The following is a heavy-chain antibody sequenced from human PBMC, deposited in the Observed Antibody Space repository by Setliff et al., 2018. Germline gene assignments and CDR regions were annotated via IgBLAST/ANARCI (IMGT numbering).Heavy chain of an antibody. CDR3: ARSLSSGSYWNPRPFYSDS. V-gene: IGHV4-61*09. CDR1: GGSISSGNYY. J-gene: IGHJ4*02. CDR2: IQTSGTT. Sequence: SETLSLTCTVSGGSISSGNYYWSWIRQPAGKGLEWIGHIQTSGTTNYNPALKSRVPISVDTSKNQFSLKLTSVTAADTAVYFCARSLSSGSYWNPRPFYSDSWGQGTLVTVSS. D-gene: IGHD3-10*01.